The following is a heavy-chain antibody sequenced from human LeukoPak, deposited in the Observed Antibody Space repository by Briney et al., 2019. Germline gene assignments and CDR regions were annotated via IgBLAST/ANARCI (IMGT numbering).Heavy chain of an antibody. J-gene: IGHJ6*03. CDR1: GYTFTIYA. Sequence: AASVKVSCKASGYTFTIYAMNWVGQAPGQGREGMGWINTNTGNPTYTQGFTGRVVFSLDTSLSTPYLQISSLKAEDTAVYYCARDLSSGWTTRYYYYMDVWGKGTTVTVSS. CDR2: INTNTGNP. CDR3: ARDLSSGWTTRYYYYMDV. D-gene: IGHD6-19*01. V-gene: IGHV7-4-1*02.